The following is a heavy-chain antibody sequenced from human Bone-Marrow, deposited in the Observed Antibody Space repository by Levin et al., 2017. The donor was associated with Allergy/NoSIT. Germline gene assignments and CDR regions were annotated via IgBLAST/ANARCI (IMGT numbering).Heavy chain of an antibody. CDR2: ISSSEST. Sequence: GESLKISCAASEFTLSSRVMSWVRQTPGKGLEWVSAISSSESTYYPDSVRGRFTISRDDSKNTLYLHMNGLRDDDTAVYYCARSRRTFWYFDLWGRGTLVTVSS. V-gene: IGHV3-23*01. CDR1: EFTLSSRV. CDR3: ARSRRTFWYFDL. J-gene: IGHJ2*01.